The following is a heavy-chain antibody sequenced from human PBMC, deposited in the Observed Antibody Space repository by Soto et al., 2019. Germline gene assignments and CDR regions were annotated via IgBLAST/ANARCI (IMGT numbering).Heavy chain of an antibody. Sequence: PSETLSLTCTVSGGSISSGGYYWSWIRQHPGKGLEWIGYIYYSGSTYYNPSLKSRVTISVDTSKNQFSLKLSSVTAADTAVYYCASNQYQLLNGYYYHYGMDVWGQGTTVTVSS. CDR1: GGSISSGGYY. D-gene: IGHD2-2*01. V-gene: IGHV4-31*03. CDR2: IYYSGST. CDR3: ASNQYQLLNGYYYHYGMDV. J-gene: IGHJ6*02.